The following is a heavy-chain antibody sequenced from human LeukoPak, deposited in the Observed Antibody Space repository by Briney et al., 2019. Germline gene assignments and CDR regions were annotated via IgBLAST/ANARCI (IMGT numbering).Heavy chain of an antibody. V-gene: IGHV1-24*01. CDR2: FDPEDGET. CDR1: GYTLTELS. D-gene: IGHD1-26*01. CDR3: ATVYRVGPLPPHYFDY. Sequence: ASVKVSCKVSGYTLTELSMHWVRQAPGKGLEWMGGFDPEDGETIYAQKFQGRVTMTEDTSTDTAYMELSSLRSEDTAVYYCATVYRVGPLPPHYFDYWGQGTLATVSS. J-gene: IGHJ4*02.